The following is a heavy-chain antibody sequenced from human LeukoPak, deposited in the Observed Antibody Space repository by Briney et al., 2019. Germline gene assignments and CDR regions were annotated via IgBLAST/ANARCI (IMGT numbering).Heavy chain of an antibody. CDR3: AKLNLGEMAYFDS. CDR1: GFIFSSYV. Sequence: PGGSLRLSCEASGFIFSSYVMGWVRQAPGKGLEWVSGISVGGGDTFTADSVKGRFTITRENSKNTLYLQMMGLRVEDTAIYYCAKLNLGEMAYFDSWGQGILVTVSS. V-gene: IGHV3-23*01. CDR2: ISVGGGDT. J-gene: IGHJ4*02. D-gene: IGHD2-21*01.